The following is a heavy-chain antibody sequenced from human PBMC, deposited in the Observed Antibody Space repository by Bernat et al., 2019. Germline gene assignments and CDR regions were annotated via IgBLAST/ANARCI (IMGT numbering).Heavy chain of an antibody. V-gene: IGHV3-30-3*01. J-gene: IGHJ4*02. D-gene: IGHD2-2*01. CDR1: GFTFSSYA. CDR3: ARDAYCISTSCRAPFDY. CDR2: ISYDGSNK. Sequence: QVQLVESGGGVVQPGRSLRLSCAASGFTFSSYAMHWVRQAPGKGLEWVAVISYDGSNKYYADSVKGRVTISRDNSKNTLYLQMNSLRAEDTAVYYCARDAYCISTSCRAPFDYWGQGTLVTVSS.